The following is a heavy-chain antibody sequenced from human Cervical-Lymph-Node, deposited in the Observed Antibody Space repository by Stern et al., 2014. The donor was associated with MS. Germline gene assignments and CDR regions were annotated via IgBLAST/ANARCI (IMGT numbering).Heavy chain of an antibody. D-gene: IGHD5-18*01. J-gene: IGHJ6*02. CDR1: GYTFTSYG. Sequence: DQLVESGAEVKKPGASVKVSCKASGYTFTSYGISWVRQAPGQGLEWMGWISAYNGNTNYAQKLQGRVTMTTDTSTSTAYMELRSLRSDDTAVYYCARVRYSYGFNCYYGMDVWGQGTTVTVSS. V-gene: IGHV1-18*01. CDR2: ISAYNGNT. CDR3: ARVRYSYGFNCYYGMDV.